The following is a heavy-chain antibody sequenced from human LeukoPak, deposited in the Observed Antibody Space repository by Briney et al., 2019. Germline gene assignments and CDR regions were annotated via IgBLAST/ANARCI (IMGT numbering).Heavy chain of an antibody. CDR2: MNPNSGNT. D-gene: IGHD2-2*01. CDR1: GYTFTSYD. J-gene: IGHJ6*02. Sequence: GASVKVSCKASGYTFTSYDINWVRQATGQGLEWMGWMNPNSGNTGYAQKFQGRVTMTRNTSISTAYMELSSLRSEDTAVYYCASRLPAAFSRYYYYDMDVWGQGTTVTVSS. V-gene: IGHV1-8*01. CDR3: ASRLPAAFSRYYYYDMDV.